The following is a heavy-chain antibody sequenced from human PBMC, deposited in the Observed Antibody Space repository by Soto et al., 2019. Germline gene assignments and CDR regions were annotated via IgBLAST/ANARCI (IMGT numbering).Heavy chain of an antibody. CDR1: GGTFNTYT. D-gene: IGHD2-2*01. CDR2: IIPMLTVT. J-gene: IGHJ3*01. CDR3: SIGSWSAETFDV. V-gene: IGHV1-69*02. Sequence: QVHLIQSGAEVKKPGSSVKVSCKAAGGTFNTYTLIWVRQAPGHGLEWMGRIIPMLTVTNSAQKFRGRLTLTADKSTGTAFMELTSLRSDDTAVYYCSIGSWSAETFDVWGQGTMVTVSS.